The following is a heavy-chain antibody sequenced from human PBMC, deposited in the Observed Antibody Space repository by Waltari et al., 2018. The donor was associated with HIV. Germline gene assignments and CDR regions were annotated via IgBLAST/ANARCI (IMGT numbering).Heavy chain of an antibody. Sequence: QVQLVQSGSEVKKPGASVKVSCKPSGYTFPRYGISWVRQATGQGLDWVGWISANNGNTHFAQKYQDRVTMTTDMSTSTAYMQLRSLRSDDTAVYYCARVGRGDQYDFWSASMTGGGDYWGQGTLVTVSS. V-gene: IGHV1-18*01. D-gene: IGHD3-3*01. J-gene: IGHJ4*02. CDR1: GYTFPRYG. CDR2: ISANNGNT. CDR3: ARVGRGDQYDFWSASMTGGGDY.